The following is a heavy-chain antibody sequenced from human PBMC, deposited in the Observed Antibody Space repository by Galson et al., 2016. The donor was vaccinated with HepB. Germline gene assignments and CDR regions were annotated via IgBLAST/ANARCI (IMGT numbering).Heavy chain of an antibody. V-gene: IGHV1-69*08. D-gene: IGHD2-21*01. CDR2: IIPTIDRP. J-gene: IGHJ4*02. CDR1: GGTFTKYT. CDR3: ARGEVCRSIEAAGAV. Sequence: SVKVSCKASGGTFTKYTFNWVRQAPGQGLEWMGRIIPTIDRPNYAQTFQGRLTITADKSTTTVYMQLNSLRFDDTATYFCARGEVCRSIEAAGAVWGPGTLVSV.